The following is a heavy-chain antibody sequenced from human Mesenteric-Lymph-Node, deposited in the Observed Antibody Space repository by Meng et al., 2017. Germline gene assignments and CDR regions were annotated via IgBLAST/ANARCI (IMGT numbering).Heavy chain of an antibody. D-gene: IGHD3-22*01. CDR1: GGTFSTYA. V-gene: IGHV1-69*13. J-gene: IGHJ6*02. CDR2: IIPIFGTA. CDR3: ASPSYYYDSSGYYSHYYALDV. Sequence: SVKVSCKASGGTFSTYAITWVRQAPGEGLEWMGGIIPIFGTANYAQKFQGRVTLTADQSTSTAYMEFSSLRSEDTAVYYCASPSYYYDSSGYYSHYYALDVWGHGTTVTVSS.